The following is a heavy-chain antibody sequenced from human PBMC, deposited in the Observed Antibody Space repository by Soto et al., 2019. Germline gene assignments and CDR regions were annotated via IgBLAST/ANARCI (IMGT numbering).Heavy chain of an antibody. V-gene: IGHV4-31*02. J-gene: IGHJ4*02. Sequence: QVQLQESGPGLVKPSQTLTLTCTVSDDSITGGGYFWTWIRQLPGKGLEWLGSTYYRWNIFYNPSLTGGGISSLDPSQRRVSLRVTSVTAADTAIYFCARGCSGTYHVWGQGTLVIVSS. CDR2: TYYRWNI. CDR3: ARGCSGTYHV. D-gene: IGHD3-10*02. CDR1: DDSITGGGYF.